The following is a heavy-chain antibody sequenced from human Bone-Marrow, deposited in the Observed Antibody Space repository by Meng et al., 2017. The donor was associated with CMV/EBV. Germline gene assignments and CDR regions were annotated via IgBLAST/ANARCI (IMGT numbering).Heavy chain of an antibody. Sequence: SVKVSCKASGYTFTGYYMHWVRQAPGQGLEWMGWINPIFGTANYAQKFQGRVTITTDESTSTAYMELSSLRSEDTAVYYCARDGAPGGWVKYQLLLHYYYYGMDVWGQGTTVTVSS. J-gene: IGHJ6*02. D-gene: IGHD2-2*01. CDR2: INPIFGTA. CDR3: ARDGAPGGWVKYQLLLHYYYYGMDV. V-gene: IGHV1-69*05. CDR1: GYTFTGYY.